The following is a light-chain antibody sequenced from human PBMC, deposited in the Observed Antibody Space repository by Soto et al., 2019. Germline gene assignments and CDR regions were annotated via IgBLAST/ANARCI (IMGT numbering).Light chain of an antibody. J-gene: IGKJ4*01. CDR2: DAS. CDR1: QDINNY. Sequence: DIQMTQSPSSLSASVGDRVTITCQASQDINNYLNWYQQKPGKAPKLLIYDASNLETGVPSRFSGSGSGTDFTFTISSLQPEDIATYYCQQYVNLPPLTFGGGTQVEIK. CDR3: QQYVNLPPLT. V-gene: IGKV1-33*01.